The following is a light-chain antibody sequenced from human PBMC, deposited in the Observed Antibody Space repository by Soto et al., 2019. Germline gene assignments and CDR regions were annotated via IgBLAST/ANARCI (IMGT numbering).Light chain of an antibody. Sequence: QSVLTQPPSVSGAPGQRVTISCTGSSSNIGAGYDVHWYQQLPGTAPKLLIYGNSNRPSGVPDRFSGSKSGTSASLAITGLQAEEEADYYCPSSDSSLIGVVFGGGTQLTVL. CDR1: SSNIGAGYD. CDR2: GNS. V-gene: IGLV1-40*01. J-gene: IGLJ2*01. CDR3: PSSDSSLIGVV.